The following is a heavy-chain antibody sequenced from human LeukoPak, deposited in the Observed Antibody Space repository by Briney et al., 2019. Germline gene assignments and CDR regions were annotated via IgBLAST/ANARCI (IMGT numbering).Heavy chain of an antibody. D-gene: IGHD3-22*01. J-gene: IGHJ3*02. CDR3: TTEKSYYDGSVYPDAFDI. CDR2: IKSKIDGGTT. CDR1: GFTFSNAW. Sequence: PGGSLRLPCAASGFTFSNAWMSWVRQAPGKGLEWVGRIKSKIDGGTTDYAAPVKGRFTISRDDSKNTLYLQMNSLKTEDTAVYYCTTEKSYYDGSVYPDAFDIWGQGTMVTVSS. V-gene: IGHV3-15*01.